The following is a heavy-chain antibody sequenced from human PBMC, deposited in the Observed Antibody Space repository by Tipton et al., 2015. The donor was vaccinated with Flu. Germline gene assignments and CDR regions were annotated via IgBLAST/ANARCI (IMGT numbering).Heavy chain of an antibody. Sequence: SLRLSCAASGFPFSSYEMNWVRQAPGKGLEWVSYISSSGSPKYYADSVKGRFTISRDNAENSLFLQMNSLRVEDTAVYYCARGFIRLCDYWGQGSLVTVSS. J-gene: IGHJ4*02. CDR1: GFPFSSYE. CDR2: ISSSGSPK. D-gene: IGHD3-16*01. V-gene: IGHV3-48*03. CDR3: ARGFIRLCDY.